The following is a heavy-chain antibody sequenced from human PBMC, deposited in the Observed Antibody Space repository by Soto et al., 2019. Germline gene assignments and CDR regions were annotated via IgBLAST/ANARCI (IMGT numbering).Heavy chain of an antibody. Sequence: PGESLKISCKGSGYTFTDFWIGWVRHMPGKGLEWMGIIYPGDSDTRYSPSFQGQVTISADKSISTAFLQWTSLQAADTAIYYCARHVAAAGSSDDAFDIWGRGTMVTV. CDR1: GYTFTDFW. CDR3: ARHVAAAGSSDDAFDI. J-gene: IGHJ3*02. D-gene: IGHD6-13*01. V-gene: IGHV5-51*01. CDR2: IYPGDSDT.